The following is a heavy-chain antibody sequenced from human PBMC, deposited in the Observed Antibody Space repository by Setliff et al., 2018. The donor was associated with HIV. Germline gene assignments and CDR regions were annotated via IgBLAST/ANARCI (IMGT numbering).Heavy chain of an antibody. CDR1: GGTFSSYA. Sequence: SVKVSCKASGGTFSSYAISWVRQAPGQGLEWMGGIIPIFGTADYAQKFQGRVTITADGSTSTAYMELSSLRSEDTAVYYCARDPRIAVARDYYYYYMDVWGKGTTVTV. CDR2: IIPIFGTA. J-gene: IGHJ6*03. V-gene: IGHV1-69*13. CDR3: ARDPRIAVARDYYYYYMDV. D-gene: IGHD6-19*01.